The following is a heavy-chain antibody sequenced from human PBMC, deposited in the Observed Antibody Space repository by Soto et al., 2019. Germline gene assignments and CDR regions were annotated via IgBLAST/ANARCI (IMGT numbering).Heavy chain of an antibody. CDR1: GFTFSSYS. D-gene: IGHD5-18*01. J-gene: IGHJ4*02. V-gene: IGHV3-21*01. Sequence: LRLSCAASGFTFSSYSMNWVRQAPGKGLEWVSSISSSSRYIYYADSVKGRFTISRDNAKNSLYLQMNSLRAEDTAVYYCAREPEGYSYGPGAFDHWGQGTLVTVSS. CDR3: AREPEGYSYGPGAFDH. CDR2: ISSSSRYI.